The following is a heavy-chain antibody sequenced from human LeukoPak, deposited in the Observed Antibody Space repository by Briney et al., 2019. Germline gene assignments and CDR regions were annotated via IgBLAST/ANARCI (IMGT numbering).Heavy chain of an antibody. Sequence: SETLSLTCTVSGGSVSSGSYYWSWIRQPPGKGLEWIGYIYYSGSTNYNPSLKSRVTIPVDTSKNQFSLKLSSVTAADTAVYYCARFSIYYGMDVWGQGTTVTVSS. CDR2: IYYSGST. D-gene: IGHD2/OR15-2a*01. V-gene: IGHV4-61*01. CDR3: ARFSIYYGMDV. CDR1: GGSVSSGSYY. J-gene: IGHJ6*02.